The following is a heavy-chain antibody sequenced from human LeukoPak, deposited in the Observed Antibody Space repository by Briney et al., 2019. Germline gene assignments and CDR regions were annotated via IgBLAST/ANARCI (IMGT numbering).Heavy chain of an antibody. CDR1: GYTFTGYY. Sequence: ASVKVSCKASGYTFTGYYMHWVRQAPGQGLEWMGWINPNRGGTNYAQKFQGRVTMTRDTSISTAYMKLSRLRSDDTAVYYCAREFRTYYYDSSGALLFYYFDYWGQGTLVTVSS. D-gene: IGHD3-22*01. V-gene: IGHV1-2*02. CDR2: INPNRGGT. CDR3: AREFRTYYYDSSGALLFYYFDY. J-gene: IGHJ4*02.